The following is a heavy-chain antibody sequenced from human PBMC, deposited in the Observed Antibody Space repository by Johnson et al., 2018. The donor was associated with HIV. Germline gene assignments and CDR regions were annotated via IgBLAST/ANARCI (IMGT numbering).Heavy chain of an antibody. CDR2: IRYDGSNQ. V-gene: IGHV3-30*02. D-gene: IGHD2-8*02. Sequence: QVQLVESGGGVVQPGGSLRLSCAASGFTFSSYGMHWVRQAPGKGLEWVAFIRYDGSNQYYADSVKGRFTISRDNSKNTVYLQLNSLRAEDTAVYYCAKLHCVGGVCYTDAILYDVFDIWGQGTMVTVSS. CDR1: GFTFSSYG. CDR3: AKLHCVGGVCYTDAILYDVFDI. J-gene: IGHJ3*02.